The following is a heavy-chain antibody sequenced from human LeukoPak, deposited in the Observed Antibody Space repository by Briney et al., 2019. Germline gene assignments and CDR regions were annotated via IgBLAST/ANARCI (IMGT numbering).Heavy chain of an antibody. CDR2: IHAGGGDP. Sequence: ASVKVSCKASGYTFTSYAIHWVRQAPGQSLEWMGWIHAGGGDPKYSQKFQDRVTFTRDTSARTAYMELNSLRSEDAAVYYCARERTAGYGKARFDYWGQGTLVTVSS. V-gene: IGHV1-3*01. D-gene: IGHD5-18*01. CDR3: ARERTAGYGKARFDY. J-gene: IGHJ4*02. CDR1: GYTFTSYA.